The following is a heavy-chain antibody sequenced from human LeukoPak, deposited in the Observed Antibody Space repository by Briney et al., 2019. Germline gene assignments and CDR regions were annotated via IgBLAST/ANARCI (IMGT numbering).Heavy chain of an antibody. J-gene: IGHJ4*02. CDR1: GFTFSSYG. CDR3: ARDPRGPTGYDTISRDTFDY. CDR2: IRYDGTNK. D-gene: IGHD2-8*01. Sequence: GGSLRLSCAASGFTFSSYGIHWVRQAPGKGLEWVAFIRYDGTNKFYADSVKGRFTISRDISKNTLYLQMDSLRADDTAVYYCARDPRGPTGYDTISRDTFDYWGQGTLVTVSS. V-gene: IGHV3-30*02.